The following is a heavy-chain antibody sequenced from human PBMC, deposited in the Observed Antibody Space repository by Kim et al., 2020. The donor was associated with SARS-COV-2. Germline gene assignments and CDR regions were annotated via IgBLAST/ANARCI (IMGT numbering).Heavy chain of an antibody. D-gene: IGHD6-13*01. Sequence: ADYLKGRSTVSRDKAENTWYLEMNSLRAEDTAVYYCVRVAVGASSWYYFDSWGQGTLVTVSS. CDR3: VRVAVGASSWYYFDS. J-gene: IGHJ4*02. V-gene: IGHV3-11*05.